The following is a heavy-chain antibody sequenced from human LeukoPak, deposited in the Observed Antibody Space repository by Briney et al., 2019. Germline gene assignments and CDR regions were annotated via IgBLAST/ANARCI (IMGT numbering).Heavy chain of an antibody. J-gene: IGHJ4*02. CDR3: ARGNTYSSSSDFDY. D-gene: IGHD6-6*01. CDR1: GGSFSGYY. CDR2: INHSGST. V-gene: IGHV4-34*01. Sequence: SETLSLTCAVYGGSFSGYYSSWIRQPPGKGLEWIGEINHSGSTNYNPSLKSRVTISVDTSKNQFSLKLSSVTAADTAVYYCARGNTYSSSSDFDYWGQGTLVTVSS.